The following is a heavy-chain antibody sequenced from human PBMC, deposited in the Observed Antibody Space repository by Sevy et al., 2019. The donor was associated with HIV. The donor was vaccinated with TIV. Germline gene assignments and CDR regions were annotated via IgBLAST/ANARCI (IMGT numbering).Heavy chain of an antibody. Sequence: GGSLRLSCAASGLTFSSYWMTWVRQAPGKGLEWVANINQGGSQEYYVDSVKGRFTLSRDNAKNSLYLQINSLRAEDPAGYYCATILPAGVPAEYFQHWGQGTLVTVS. CDR3: ATILPAGVPAEYFQH. J-gene: IGHJ1*01. D-gene: IGHD2-2*01. V-gene: IGHV3-7*01. CDR2: INQGGSQE. CDR1: GLTFSSYW.